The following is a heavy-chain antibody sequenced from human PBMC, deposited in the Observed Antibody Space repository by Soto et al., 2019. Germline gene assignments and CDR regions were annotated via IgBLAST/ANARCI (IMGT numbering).Heavy chain of an antibody. CDR1: GFTFTSSA. J-gene: IGHJ4*02. V-gene: IGHV1-58*02. Sequence: SVKVSCKASGFTFTSSAMQWVRQARGQRLEWIGWIVVGSGNTNYAQKFQERVTITRDMSTSTAYMELSSLRSEDTAVYYCAAVLATVDPYYFDYWGQGTLVTVS. CDR3: AAVLATVDPYYFDY. D-gene: IGHD4-17*01. CDR2: IVVGSGNT.